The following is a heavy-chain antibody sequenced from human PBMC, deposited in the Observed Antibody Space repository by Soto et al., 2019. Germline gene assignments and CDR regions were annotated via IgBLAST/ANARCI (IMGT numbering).Heavy chain of an antibody. CDR2: IGGGGST. CDR1: GFIFSSYA. Sequence: EVQLLESGGGLVQPGGSLRLSCAVSGFIFSSYAMSWVRQAPGKGLEWASTIGGGGSTYYADSVKGRFSVSRDNSKNTLYLQMNSLRVDDSAVYFCGRRGIAVAGTSLKYFDYWGQGTLVTVSS. V-gene: IGHV3-23*01. D-gene: IGHD6-19*01. J-gene: IGHJ4*02. CDR3: GRRGIAVAGTSLKYFDY.